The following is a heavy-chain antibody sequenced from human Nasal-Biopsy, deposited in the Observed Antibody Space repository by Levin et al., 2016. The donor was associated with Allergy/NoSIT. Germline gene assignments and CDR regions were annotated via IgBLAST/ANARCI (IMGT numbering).Heavy chain of an antibody. J-gene: IGHJ6*02. CDR1: GFSFDTYS. V-gene: IGHV3-7*03. Sequence: LSLTCAASGFSFDTYSMTWVRQAPGEGLEWVASIKEDGSDRYYVESVKGRFTISRDNARESLHLQMNSLRADDTAVYYCAREVRYVTSSEFRWGGPKTYYNTLDVWGQGTTVTVSS. CDR2: IKEDGSDR. D-gene: IGHD6-6*01. CDR3: AREVRYVTSSEFRWGGPKTYYNTLDV.